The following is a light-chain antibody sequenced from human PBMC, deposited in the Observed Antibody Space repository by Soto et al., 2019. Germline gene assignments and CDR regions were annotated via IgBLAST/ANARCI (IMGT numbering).Light chain of an antibody. CDR2: DVS. V-gene: IGLV2-14*03. CDR1: SSDVGGYNY. J-gene: IGLJ2*01. CDR3: SSYTAITTPRV. Sequence: QSALTQPASVSGSPGQTITISCTGTSSDVGGYNYVSWYQQPPGKAPQLMIYDVSSPPSGVSHRSSGYKSGTTASLTISGHPAEDEDYYFCSSYTAITTPRVFGGGTKLTVL.